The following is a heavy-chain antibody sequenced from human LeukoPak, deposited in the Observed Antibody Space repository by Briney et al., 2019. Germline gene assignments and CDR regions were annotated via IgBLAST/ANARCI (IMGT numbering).Heavy chain of an antibody. J-gene: IGHJ4*02. CDR2: IIPILGIA. V-gene: IGHV1-69*04. D-gene: IGHD3-3*01. Sequence: GASVKVSCKASGGTFSSYAISWVRQAPGQGLEWMGRIIPILGIANYAQKLQGRVTITADKSTSTAYMELSSLRSEDTAVYYCARGVRDDFWSDYYNFDYWGQGTLVTVSS. CDR3: ARGVRDDFWSDYYNFDY. CDR1: GGTFSSYA.